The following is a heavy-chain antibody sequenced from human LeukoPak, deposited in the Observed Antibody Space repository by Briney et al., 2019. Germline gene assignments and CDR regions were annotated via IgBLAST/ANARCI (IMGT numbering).Heavy chain of an antibody. CDR1: GYSISSGYY. J-gene: IGHJ5*02. CDR3: ARGFPVPELMGGSNNWFDP. Sequence: SETLSLTCTVSGYSISSGYYWGWIRQPPGKGLEWIGSIYHSGSTYYNPSLKSRVTISVDTSKNQFSLKLSSVTAADTAVYYCARGFPVPELMGGSNNWFDPWGQGTLVTISS. D-gene: IGHD2-2*01. CDR2: IYHSGST. V-gene: IGHV4-38-2*02.